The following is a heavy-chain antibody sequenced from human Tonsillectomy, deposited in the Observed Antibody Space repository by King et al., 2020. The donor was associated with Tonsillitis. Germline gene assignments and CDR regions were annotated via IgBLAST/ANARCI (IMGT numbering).Heavy chain of an antibody. V-gene: IGHV3-23*03. CDR3: AKDLKGRLLGAFDY. CDR2: IYSGGSST. CDR1: GFTFSSYA. J-gene: IGHJ4*02. D-gene: IGHD3-22*01. Sequence: VQLVESGGGLVQPGGSLRLSCAASGFTFSSYAMSWVRQAPGKGLEWVSVIYSGGSSTYYADSVKVRFTISRDNSKNTLYLQMNSLRAEDTAVYYCAKDLKGRLLGAFDYWGQGTLVTVSS.